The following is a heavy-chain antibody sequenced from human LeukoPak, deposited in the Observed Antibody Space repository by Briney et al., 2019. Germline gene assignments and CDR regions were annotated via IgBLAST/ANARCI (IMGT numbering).Heavy chain of an antibody. J-gene: IGHJ4*02. D-gene: IGHD1-1*01. V-gene: IGHV3-48*01. CDR1: GFPFSSYS. CDR2: ISASGSNI. Sequence: PGGSLRLSCAASGFPFSSYSMNWVRQAPGKGLEWVSYISASGSNIYYLDSVKRRFTVSRDNAMNSLFLQMDRPRAEDTAVYYCVRVKGTYFDFWGQGTLVTVSS. CDR3: VRVKGTYFDF.